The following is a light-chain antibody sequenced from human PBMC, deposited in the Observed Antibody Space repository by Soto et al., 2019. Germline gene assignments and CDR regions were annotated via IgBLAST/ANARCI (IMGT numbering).Light chain of an antibody. CDR1: QSVSNNY. J-gene: IGKJ1*01. Sequence: ELVLTHSPGTLSLSPGERATLSCRASQSVSNNYVAWYQQRPGQAPRLLIYGASGRATGIPDRFSGSESGTDFTLTISRVEAEDSAVYFCQQYGTSPRTFGQGTKVDTK. CDR3: QQYGTSPRT. V-gene: IGKV3-20*01. CDR2: GAS.